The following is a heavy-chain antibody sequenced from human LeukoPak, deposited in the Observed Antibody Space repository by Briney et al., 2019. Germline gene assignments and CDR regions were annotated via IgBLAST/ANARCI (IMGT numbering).Heavy chain of an antibody. CDR1: GYTFTSYG. Sequence: ASVKVSCKASGYTFTSYGISWVRQAPGQGLEWMGWIGAYNGNTNYAQKLQGRVTMTTDTSTSTAYMELRSLRSGDTAVYYCARVLYYYDSSGRIGAFDIWGQGTMVTVSS. CDR2: IGAYNGNT. J-gene: IGHJ3*02. D-gene: IGHD3-22*01. CDR3: ARVLYYYDSSGRIGAFDI. V-gene: IGHV1-18*01.